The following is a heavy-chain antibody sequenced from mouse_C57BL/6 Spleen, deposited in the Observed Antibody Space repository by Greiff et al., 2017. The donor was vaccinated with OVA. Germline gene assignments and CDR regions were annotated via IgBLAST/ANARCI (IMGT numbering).Heavy chain of an antibody. J-gene: IGHJ3*01. D-gene: IGHD1-1*01. CDR1: GFNIKDYY. V-gene: IGHV14-1*01. CDR2: IDPEDGDT. CDR3: TTTVVATRGFFAY. Sequence: VQLKQSGAELVRPGASVKLSCTASGFNIKDYYMHWVKQRPEQGLEWIGRIDPEDGDTEYAPKFQGKATMTADTSSNTAYLQLSCLTSEDTAVYYCTTTVVATRGFFAYWGQGTLVTVSA.